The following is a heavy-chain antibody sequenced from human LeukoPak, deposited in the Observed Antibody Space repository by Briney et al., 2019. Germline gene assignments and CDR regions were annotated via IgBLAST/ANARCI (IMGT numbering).Heavy chain of an antibody. V-gene: IGHV4-39*01. CDR3: ARGTPSGGSDY. CDR2: ISYSGST. Sequence: PSETLSLTCTVSGGSISSSSYYWGWIRQPPGKGLEWIGSISYSGSTYYNPSLKSRVTICVDTSKNQFSLKLSSVTAADTAVYYCARGTPSGGSDYWGQGTLVTVSS. CDR1: GGSISSSSYY. J-gene: IGHJ4*02. D-gene: IGHD1-26*01.